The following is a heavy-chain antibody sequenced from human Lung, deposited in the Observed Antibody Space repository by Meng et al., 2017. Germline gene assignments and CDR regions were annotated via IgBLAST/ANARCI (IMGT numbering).Heavy chain of an antibody. CDR3: ARGPTTMAHDFDY. CDR1: GGSFSDYY. Sequence: QGQLQKWGAGLLNPSETLSLPCVVSGGSFSDYYWSWIRQPPGKGLEWIGEINHSGSTNYNPSLESRATISVDTSQNNLSLKLSSVTAADSAVYYCARGPTTMAHDFDYWGQGTLVTVSS. V-gene: IGHV4-34*01. J-gene: IGHJ4*02. D-gene: IGHD4-11*01. CDR2: INHSGST.